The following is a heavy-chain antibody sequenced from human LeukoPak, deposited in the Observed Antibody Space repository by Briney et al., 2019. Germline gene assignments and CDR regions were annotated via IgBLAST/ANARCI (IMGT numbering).Heavy chain of an antibody. CDR3: AKASAMIVVVSKHFDY. D-gene: IGHD3-22*01. V-gene: IGHV3-23*01. Sequence: GGTLRLSCAASGFTFSSYGMSWVRQAPGKGLEWVSGISGSGGRTYFADSVKGRFTISRDNSKNTLYLQMNSLRAEDTAVYYCAKASAMIVVVSKHFDYWGQGTLVTVSS. CDR1: GFTFSSYG. J-gene: IGHJ4*02. CDR2: ISGSGGRT.